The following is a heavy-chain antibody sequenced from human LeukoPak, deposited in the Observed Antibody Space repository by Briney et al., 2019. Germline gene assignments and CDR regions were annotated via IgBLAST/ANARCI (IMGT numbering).Heavy chain of an antibody. D-gene: IGHD6-13*01. J-gene: IGHJ4*02. V-gene: IGHV4-59*12. CDR2: IYYSGST. CDR3: ARGRYVTTRGGAAAGFLDY. CDR1: GGSISSYY. Sequence: PSETLSLTCTVSGGSISSYYWSWIRQPPGKGLEWIAYIYYSGSTNYNPSLKSRVTISVDTSQKQFSLRLSSVTAADTAVYYCARGRYVTTRGGAAAGFLDYWGQGTLVTVST.